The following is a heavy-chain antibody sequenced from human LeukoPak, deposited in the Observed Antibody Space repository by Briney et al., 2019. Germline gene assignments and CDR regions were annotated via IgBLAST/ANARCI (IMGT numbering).Heavy chain of an antibody. CDR3: ARELGTYNWNYDRGFDP. D-gene: IGHD1-7*01. CDR1: GFTFSSYA. V-gene: IGHV3-30*04. CDR2: ISYDGSNK. Sequence: GGSLRLSCAASGFTFSSYAMHWVRQAPGKGLEWVAVISYDGSNKYYADSVKGRFTISRDNSKNTLYLQMNSLRAEDTAVYYCARELGTYNWNYDRGFDPWGQGTLVTVSS. J-gene: IGHJ5*02.